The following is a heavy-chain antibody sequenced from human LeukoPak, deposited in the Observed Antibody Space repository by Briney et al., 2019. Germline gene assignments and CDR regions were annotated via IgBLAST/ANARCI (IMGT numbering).Heavy chain of an antibody. CDR1: GFTFSDYY. CDR3: ARDRRTDYYGSGSYYSKDFDY. V-gene: IGHV3-11*04. D-gene: IGHD3-10*01. J-gene: IGHJ4*02. CDR2: ISSSGSTI. Sequence: GGSLRLSCAASGFTFSDYYMSWIRQAPGKGLEWVSYISSSGSTIYYADSVKGRFTISRDNAKNSLYLQMNSLRAEDTAVYYCARDRRTDYYGSGSYYSKDFDYWGQGTLVTVSS.